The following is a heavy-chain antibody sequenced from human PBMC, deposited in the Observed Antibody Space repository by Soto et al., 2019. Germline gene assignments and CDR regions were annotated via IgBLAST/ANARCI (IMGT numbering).Heavy chain of an antibody. Sequence: PSETLSLTCPVSGGPISSNYWRWIRQPPGKGLEWIGYIYYSGSTNYNPSLKSRVIMSADTSKNQFSLKMTSVTAADMAIYYCARVHDFWSGSNWFDPWGQGTLVTVSS. V-gene: IGHV4-59*01. CDR3: ARVHDFWSGSNWFDP. D-gene: IGHD3-3*01. J-gene: IGHJ5*02. CDR1: GGPISSNY. CDR2: IYYSGST.